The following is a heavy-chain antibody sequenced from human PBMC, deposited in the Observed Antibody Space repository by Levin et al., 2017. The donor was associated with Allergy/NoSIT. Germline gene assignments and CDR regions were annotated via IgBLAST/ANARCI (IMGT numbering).Heavy chain of an antibody. D-gene: IGHD2-21*02. CDR3: ARYRRGDPRGWFDP. Sequence: GSLRLSCAVYGGSFSGYYWSWIRQPPGKGLEWIGEINHSGSTNYNPSLKSRVTISVDTSKNQFSLKLSSVTAADTAVYYCARYRRGDPRGWFDPWGQGTLVTVSS. V-gene: IGHV4-34*01. CDR2: INHSGST. CDR1: GGSFSGYY. J-gene: IGHJ5*02.